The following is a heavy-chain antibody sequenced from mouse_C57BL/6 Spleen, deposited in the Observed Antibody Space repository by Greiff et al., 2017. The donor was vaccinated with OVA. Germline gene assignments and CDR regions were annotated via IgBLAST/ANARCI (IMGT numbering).Heavy chain of an antibody. CDR1: GFTFSSYA. V-gene: IGHV5-9-1*02. J-gene: IGHJ1*03. CDR2: ISSGGDYI. CDR3: TRGSGYFDV. Sequence: EVQLQQSGEGLVKPGGSLKLSCAASGFTFSSYAMSWVRQTPEKRLEWVAYISSGGDYIYYADTVKGRFTISRDNARNTLYLQMSSLKSEDTAMYYCTRGSGYFDVWGTGTTVTVSS.